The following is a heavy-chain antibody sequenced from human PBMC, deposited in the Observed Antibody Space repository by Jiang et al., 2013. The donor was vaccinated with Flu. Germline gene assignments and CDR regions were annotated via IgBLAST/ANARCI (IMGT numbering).Heavy chain of an antibody. J-gene: IGHJ4*02. Sequence: GPGLVKPSGTLSLTCAVSGGSISSNNWWSWVRQAPGKGLELIGQIYHTGSTSSNPSLKSRVTISVDKSKNQFSLKLGSVTAADTAVYYCATGPPNSYGSGSYSHYWGQGTLVTVSS. CDR3: ATGPPNSYGSGSYSHY. CDR1: GGSISSNNW. V-gene: IGHV4-4*02. D-gene: IGHD3-10*01. CDR2: IYHTGST.